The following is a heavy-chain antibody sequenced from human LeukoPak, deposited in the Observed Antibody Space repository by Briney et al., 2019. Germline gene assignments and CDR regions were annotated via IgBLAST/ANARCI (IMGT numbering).Heavy chain of an antibody. D-gene: IGHD1-26*01. CDR3: AREIQPGRGSYFDY. Sequence: ASVKVSCKASGYTFTGYYMHWVRQAPGQGLEWMGWINPNSGGTNYAQKFQGRVTMTRDTSISTAYMELSRLRSDDTAVYYCAREIQPGRGSYFDYWGQGTLVTVSS. CDR1: GYTFTGYY. V-gene: IGHV1-2*02. J-gene: IGHJ4*02. CDR2: INPNSGGT.